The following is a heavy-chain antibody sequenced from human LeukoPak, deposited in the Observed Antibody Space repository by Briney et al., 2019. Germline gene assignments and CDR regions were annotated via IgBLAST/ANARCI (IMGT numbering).Heavy chain of an antibody. V-gene: IGHV1-46*01. D-gene: IGHD1-26*01. Sequence: GASVKVSCKASGYTFTSYYMHWVRQAPGQGLEWMGIINPSGGSTSYAQKFQGRVTMTRDTSITTAYMELTRLTSDDTAAYYCARGDIVGASWIDHWGQGVPVTVSS. CDR1: GYTFTSYY. J-gene: IGHJ4*02. CDR3: ARGDIVGASWIDH. CDR2: INPSGGST.